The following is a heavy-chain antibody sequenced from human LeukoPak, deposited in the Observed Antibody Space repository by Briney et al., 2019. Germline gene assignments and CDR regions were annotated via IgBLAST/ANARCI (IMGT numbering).Heavy chain of an antibody. D-gene: IGHD6-13*01. J-gene: IGHJ4*02. CDR2: ISGSGGST. CDR1: GFTFSSYA. CDR3: AKGGGIGSSWSRYAPYYFDY. Sequence: PGGSLRLSCAASGFTFSSYAMSWVRQAPGKGLEWVSAISGSGGSTYYADSVKGRFTISRDNSKNTLYLQMNSLRAEDTAVYYCAKGGGIGSSWSRYAPYYFDYWGQGTLVTVSS. V-gene: IGHV3-23*01.